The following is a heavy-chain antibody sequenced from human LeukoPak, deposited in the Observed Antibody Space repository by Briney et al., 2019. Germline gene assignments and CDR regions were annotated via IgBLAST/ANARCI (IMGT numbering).Heavy chain of an antibody. D-gene: IGHD4-11*01. CDR1: GGTFSSYA. CDR3: AATTVGYYYYYMDV. V-gene: IGHV1-69*06. J-gene: IGHJ6*03. Sequence: GSSVKVSCKASGGTFSSYAISWVRQAPGQGLEWMGGIIPIFGTANYAQKFQGRVTITADKSTSTAYMELSSLRSEDTAVYYCAATTVGYYYYYMDVWGKGTTVTVSS. CDR2: IIPIFGTA.